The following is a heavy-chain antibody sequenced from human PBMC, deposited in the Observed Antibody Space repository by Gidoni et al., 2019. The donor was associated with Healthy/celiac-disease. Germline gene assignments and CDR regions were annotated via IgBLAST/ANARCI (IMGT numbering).Heavy chain of an antibody. CDR1: GFTFSSYA. D-gene: IGHD3-9*01. V-gene: IGHV3-23*04. J-gene: IGHJ4*02. CDR3: AKHALLYYPTCRFDY. CDR2: ISGSGGST. Sequence: EVHLVASGGGLVQPGGSLIPACAASGFTFSSYAMSWVRQAPGKGLEWVSAISGSGGSTYYADSVKGRFTISRDNSKNTLYLQMNSLRAEDTAVYYCAKHALLYYPTCRFDYWGQGTLVTVSS.